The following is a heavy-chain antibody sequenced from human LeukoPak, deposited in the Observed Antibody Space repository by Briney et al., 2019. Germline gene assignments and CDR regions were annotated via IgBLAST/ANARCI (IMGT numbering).Heavy chain of an antibody. Sequence: PGGSLRLSCAASGFTVSSNYMSWVRQAPGKGLEWVSVIYSGGSTYYADSVKGRFTISRDNSKNTLYLQMNSLRAEDTAVYYCARSNTYYYDSSGRDGYFDYWGQGTLVTVSS. CDR3: ARSNTYYYDSSGRDGYFDY. D-gene: IGHD3-22*01. CDR2: IYSGGST. CDR1: GFTVSSNY. J-gene: IGHJ4*02. V-gene: IGHV3-66*01.